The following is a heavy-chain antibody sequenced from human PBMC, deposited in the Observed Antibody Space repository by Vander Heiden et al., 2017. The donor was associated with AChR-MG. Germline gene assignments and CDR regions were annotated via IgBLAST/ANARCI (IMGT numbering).Heavy chain of an antibody. Sequence: EVQLVESGGGLVQHGRSLRLYCATSGLTFDDSDVHWVRQGPGKGLEWVSGVSSKRDSIGYADSLKSRCTISRDNAKNSMNRQRNSLGPEDTALYYCARKVDDLEYFDYWGLGTLVTVSS. V-gene: IGHV3-9*01. J-gene: IGHJ4*02. D-gene: IGHD1-1*01. CDR1: GLTFDDSD. CDR3: ARKVDDLEYFDY. CDR2: VSSKRDSI.